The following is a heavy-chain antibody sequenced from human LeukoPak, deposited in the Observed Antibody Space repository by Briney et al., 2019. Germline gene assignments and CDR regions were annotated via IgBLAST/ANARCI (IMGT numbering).Heavy chain of an antibody. CDR1: GFTFSSYA. V-gene: IGHV3-30*04. Sequence: GGSLRLSCAASGFTFSSYAMHWVRQAPGKGLEWVAVISYDGSNKYYADSVKGRFTISRDNSKNTLYLQMNSLRAEDTAVYYCAKAPQGDEYYFDYWGQGTLVTVSS. CDR2: ISYDGSNK. CDR3: AKAPQGDEYYFDY. D-gene: IGHD2-21*02. J-gene: IGHJ4*02.